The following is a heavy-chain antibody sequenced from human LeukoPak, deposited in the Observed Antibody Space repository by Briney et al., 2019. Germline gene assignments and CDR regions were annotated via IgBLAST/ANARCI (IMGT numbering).Heavy chain of an antibody. V-gene: IGHV3-7*01. J-gene: IGHJ6*03. CDR3: ARLNWNYESYMDV. CDR1: GFTFSSYW. Sequence: QPGGSLRLSCAASGFTFSSYWMSWVRQAPGKGLEWVANIKQDGSEKYYVDSVKGRFTISRDNAKNSLYLQMNSLRVEDTAVYYCARLNWNYESYMDVWGKGTTVTVSS. D-gene: IGHD1-7*01. CDR2: IKQDGSEK.